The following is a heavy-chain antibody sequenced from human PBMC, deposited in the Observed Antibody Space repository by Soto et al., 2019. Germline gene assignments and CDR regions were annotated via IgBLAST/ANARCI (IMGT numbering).Heavy chain of an antibody. CDR2: IYYRGST. V-gene: IGHV4-59*01. Sequence: QVQLQESGPGLVKPSETLSLTCTVSGGSISSYYWSWIRQPPGKGLEWIGNIYYRGSTNYKPSLKSRVTISVDTAKNQFSLKLSSVTAADTAMYYCARFNWYFDLWGRGTLVTVSS. CDR1: GGSISSYY. J-gene: IGHJ2*01. CDR3: ARFNWYFDL.